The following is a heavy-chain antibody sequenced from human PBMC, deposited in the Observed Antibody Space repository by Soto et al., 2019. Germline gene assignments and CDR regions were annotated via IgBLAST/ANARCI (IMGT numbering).Heavy chain of an antibody. J-gene: IGHJ4*02. CDR1: GXTFSSYA. CDR3: ARDGRWLQLGYYFDY. D-gene: IGHD5-12*01. CDR2: ISYDGSNK. V-gene: IGHV3-30-3*01. Sequence: LRLSCAASGXTFSSYAMHWVRQAPGKGLEWVAVISYDGSNKYYADSVKGRFTISRDNSKNTLYLQMNSLRAEDTAVYYCARDGRWLQLGYYFDYWGQGTLVTVSS.